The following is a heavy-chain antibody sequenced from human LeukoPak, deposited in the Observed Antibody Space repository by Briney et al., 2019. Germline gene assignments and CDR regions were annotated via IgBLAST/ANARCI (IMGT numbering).Heavy chain of an antibody. CDR2: ISWNSGSI. CDR1: GFTFDDYA. CDR3: AKSRQLWFSLIDY. V-gene: IGHV3-9*01. J-gene: IGHJ4*02. Sequence: GRSLRLSCAASGFTFDDYAMHWVRQAPGKGLEWVSGISWNSGSIGYADSVKGRFTISRDNAKNSLYLQMNSLRAEDTALYYCAKSRQLWFSLIDYWGQGTLVTVSS. D-gene: IGHD5-18*01.